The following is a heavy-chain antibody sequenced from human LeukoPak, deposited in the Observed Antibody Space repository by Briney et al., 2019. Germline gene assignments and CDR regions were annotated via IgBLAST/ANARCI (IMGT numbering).Heavy chain of an antibody. D-gene: IGHD5-12*01. CDR1: GGSISYYY. CDR3: ASEAYSGYQEYYFDY. CDR2: IYYTGST. Sequence: SETLSLTCNVSGGSISYYYWSWIRQPPGKGLEWIGYIYYTGSTNYNPSLKSRVTISVDTSKKQFSLKLSSVTAADTAVYYCASEAYSGYQEYYFDYWGQGTLVTVSS. V-gene: IGHV4-59*01. J-gene: IGHJ4*02.